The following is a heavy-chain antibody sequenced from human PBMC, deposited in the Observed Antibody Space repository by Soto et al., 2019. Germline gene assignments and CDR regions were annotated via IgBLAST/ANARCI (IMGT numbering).Heavy chain of an antibody. CDR1: GSSMTTYY. J-gene: IGHJ6*02. CDR2: IYNSGRGST. D-gene: IGHD3-10*01. V-gene: IGHV4-59*08. Sequence: SETLSLTCSVSGSSMTTYYWHWIRQAPGKGLEWIGFIYNSGRGSTGSNPSLSSRVTFSIETSKNQFSLKLGSVTAADTAVYYCARRSPGGLPGSYYYGMDVWGQGTTVTVSS. CDR3: ARRSPGGLPGSYYYGMDV.